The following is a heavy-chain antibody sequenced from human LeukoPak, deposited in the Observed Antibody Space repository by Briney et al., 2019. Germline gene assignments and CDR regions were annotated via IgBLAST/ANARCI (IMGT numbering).Heavy chain of an antibody. CDR3: ARAPSETGGYSPGYFRH. CDR2: IKSDGST. CDR1: GFTFSSYW. Sequence: GGSLRLSCAASGFTFSSYWMHWVRQAPGKGLVWVSRIKSDGSTNYADSVKGRFTISRDNAKNPLSLQMNSLRAEDTGMYYCARAPSETGGYSPGYFRHWGQGTLVTVSS. D-gene: IGHD2-8*02. J-gene: IGHJ1*01. V-gene: IGHV3-74*01.